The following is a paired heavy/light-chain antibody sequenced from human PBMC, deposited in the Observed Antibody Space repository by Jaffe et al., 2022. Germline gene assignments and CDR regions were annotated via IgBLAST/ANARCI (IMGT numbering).Light chain of an antibody. J-gene: IGLJ3*02. Sequence: QTVLTQPASLSASPGASASLTCTLRSDINVGTYKIYWYQQKPGSPPQYLLRYKSDSDKQQGSGVPSRFSGSKDASANAGILLISGLQSEDEADYYCMIWHSSAWVFGGGTKLTVL. CDR1: SDINVGTYK. CDR2: YKSDSDK. V-gene: IGLV5-45*01. CDR3: MIWHSSAWV.
Heavy chain of an antibody. CDR2: MFHTGII. D-gene: IGHD3-22*01. J-gene: IGHJ3*02. CDR3: ARHRSADYYDSGGSGEDAFDI. CDR1: GYSISSGYY. V-gene: IGHV4-38-2*01. Sequence: QVQLQESGPGLVKPSETLSLTCAVSGYSISSGYYWGWIRQPPGKGLEWIGSMFHTGIIYYNPSLKSRVTMSVDTSKNQFSLKLSSVTAADTAVYSCARHRSADYYDSGGSGEDAFDIWGQGTMVTVSS.